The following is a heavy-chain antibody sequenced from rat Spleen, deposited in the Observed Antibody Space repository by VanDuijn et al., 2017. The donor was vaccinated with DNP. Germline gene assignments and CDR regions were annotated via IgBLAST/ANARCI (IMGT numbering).Heavy chain of an antibody. D-gene: IGHD1-12*02. CDR3: ARWDYDGWFAY. Sequence: QVQLKESGPGLVQPSQTLSLTCTVSGFSLSSYGISWVRQPPGKGLEWIAAISSGGTTYYNSGLKSRLSISRDTSKSQVFLKMNSVQTEDTAMYFCARWDYDGWFAYWGQGTLVTVSS. CDR2: ISSGGTT. J-gene: IGHJ3*01. CDR1: GFSLSSYG. V-gene: IGHV2S12*01.